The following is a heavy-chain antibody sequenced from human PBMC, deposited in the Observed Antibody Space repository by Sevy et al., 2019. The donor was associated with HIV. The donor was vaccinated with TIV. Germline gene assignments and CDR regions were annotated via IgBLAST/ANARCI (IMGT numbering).Heavy chain of an antibody. Sequence: GESLKISCKGSGYSFNNYWIGWVRQLPGKGLEWMGVVYPADSDTRYSPSFQGQVTISVDKSISTAYLQWSSLKASDTAIYYCASAGITAGFDYWGPGTLVTVSS. CDR2: VYPADSDT. J-gene: IGHJ4*02. CDR1: GYSFNNYW. CDR3: ASAGITAGFDY. V-gene: IGHV5-51*01. D-gene: IGHD6-13*01.